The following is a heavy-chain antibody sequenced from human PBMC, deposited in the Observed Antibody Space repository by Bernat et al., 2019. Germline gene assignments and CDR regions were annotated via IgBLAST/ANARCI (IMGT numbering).Heavy chain of an antibody. Sequence: QVQLRQWGAGLLKPSETLSLTCAVYGGSFSGYYWSWIRQPPGKGLEWIGEINHSGSTNYNPSLKSRVTISVDTSQNQLSLKLSSVTTADPAVYYCAGGAPIAAARFGGGADWDQGTLVTVSS. V-gene: IGHV4-34*01. CDR1: GGSFSGYY. D-gene: IGHD6-13*01. CDR3: AGGAPIAAARFGGGAD. CDR2: INHSGST. J-gene: IGHJ4*03.